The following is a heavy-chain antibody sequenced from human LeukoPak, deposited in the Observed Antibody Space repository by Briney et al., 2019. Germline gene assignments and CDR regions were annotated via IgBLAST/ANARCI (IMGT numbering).Heavy chain of an antibody. Sequence: ASVKVSCKASGYTFTSYGISWVRQAPGQGLEWMGWISAYNGNTNYAQKLQGRVTMTTDTSTSTAYMELRSLRSDDTAVYYCARGRYCSGGSCYGYYYYGMDVWGQGTTVTVSS. V-gene: IGHV1-18*01. D-gene: IGHD2-15*01. CDR2: ISAYNGNT. CDR3: ARGRYCSGGSCYGYYYYGMDV. J-gene: IGHJ6*02. CDR1: GYTFTSYG.